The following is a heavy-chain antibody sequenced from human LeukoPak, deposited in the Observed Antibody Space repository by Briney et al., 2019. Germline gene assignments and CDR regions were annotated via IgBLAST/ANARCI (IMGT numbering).Heavy chain of an antibody. V-gene: IGHV3-30*04. J-gene: IGHJ4*02. CDR2: ISYDGGDI. CDR3: ARDGTGTHISLGYFDY. D-gene: IGHD1-1*01. CDR1: GFTFSSYP. Sequence: PGGSLRLSCAASGFTFSSYPMHWVRQAPGKGLEWVAVISYDGGDIHYADSVKGRFTLSRDNSKNTLYLQMNSLRAEDTAVYYCARDGTGTHISLGYFDYWGQGTLVTVSS.